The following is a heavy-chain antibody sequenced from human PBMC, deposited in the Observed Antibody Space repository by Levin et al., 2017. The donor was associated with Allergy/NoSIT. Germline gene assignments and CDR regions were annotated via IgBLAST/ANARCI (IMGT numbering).Heavy chain of an antibody. V-gene: IGHV4-4*07. J-gene: IGHJ2*01. CDR2: LHNGGNT. Sequence: SQTLSLTCTVSGGSISNYYWSWIRQSAGRGLEWIGRLHNGGNTNYNPSLTSRVTMSVDTSKNQFSLNVSPVSAADTAVYFCTRDALIAPRGFDLWGTGTLVTVSS. CDR1: GGSISNYY. D-gene: IGHD3-16*02. CDR3: TRDALIAPRGFDL.